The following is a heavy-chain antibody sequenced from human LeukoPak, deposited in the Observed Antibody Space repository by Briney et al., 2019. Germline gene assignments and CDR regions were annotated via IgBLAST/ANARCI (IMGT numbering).Heavy chain of an antibody. Sequence: SVKVSCKASGGTFSSYAISWVRQAPGQGLEWMGGIIPIFGTANYAQKFQGRVTITADKSTSAAYMELSSLRSEDTAVYYCARGYYGDRFDYWGQGTLVTVSS. V-gene: IGHV1-69*06. CDR1: GGTFSSYA. CDR3: ARGYYGDRFDY. CDR2: IIPIFGTA. D-gene: IGHD4-17*01. J-gene: IGHJ4*02.